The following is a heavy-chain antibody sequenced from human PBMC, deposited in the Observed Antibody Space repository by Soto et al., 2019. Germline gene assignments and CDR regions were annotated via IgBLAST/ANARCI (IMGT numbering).Heavy chain of an antibody. CDR2: IYWNSGIV. V-gene: IGHV3-9*01. J-gene: IGHJ6*03. CDR1: GFTFDDYS. D-gene: IGHD6-19*01. CDR3: VKDQAGYMDV. Sequence: EVQLVESGGGLVQPGRSLRLSCAASGFTFDDYSMHWVRQAPGQGLEWVSGIYWNSGIVGYADSVKGRFTISRDNTKNSLFLQMNSLIDEATALYYCVKDQAGYMDVWGKGTTVAVSS.